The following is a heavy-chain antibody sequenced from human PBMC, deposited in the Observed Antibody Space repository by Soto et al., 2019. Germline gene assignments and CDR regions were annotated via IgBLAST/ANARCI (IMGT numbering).Heavy chain of an antibody. CDR1: GFTFSSYA. V-gene: IGHV3-23*01. Sequence: VGSLRLSCAASGFTFSSYAMSWVRQAPGKGLEWVSAISGSGGSTYYADSVKGRFTISRDNSKNTLYLQMNSLRAEDTAVYYCALIRGTGRGSYYASARPDAFDIWGQGTMVNVSS. J-gene: IGHJ3*02. CDR2: ISGSGGST. D-gene: IGHD1-26*01. CDR3: ALIRGTGRGSYYASARPDAFDI.